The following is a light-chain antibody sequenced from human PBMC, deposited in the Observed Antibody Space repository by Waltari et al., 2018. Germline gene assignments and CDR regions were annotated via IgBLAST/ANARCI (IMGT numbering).Light chain of an antibody. CDR3: SSYTSSSIWV. CDR1: SSDVGGYNY. V-gene: IGLV2-14*01. J-gene: IGLJ3*02. Sequence: QSALTQPASVSGSPGQSITISCTGTSSDVGGYNYVSWYQQHPGKAPKLMIYDVSKRPSGVSNRFSCSRSGNTATLTISGLQADDGADYYCSSYTSSSIWVFGGGTKLTVL. CDR2: DVS.